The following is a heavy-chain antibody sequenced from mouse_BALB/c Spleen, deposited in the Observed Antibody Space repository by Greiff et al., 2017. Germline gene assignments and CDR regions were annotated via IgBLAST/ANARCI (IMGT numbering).Heavy chain of an antibody. CDR3: ARRGTTVVARDAMDY. CDR1: GYTFPDYA. V-gene: IGHV1-67*01. CDR2: ISTYYGNT. D-gene: IGHD1-1*01. J-gene: IGHJ4*01. Sequence: QVQLKQSGPELVRPGVSVKISCKGSGYTFPDYAMHWVKQSHAKSLEWIGVISTYYGNTNYNQKFKGKATMTVDKSSSTAYMELARLTSEDSAIYYCARRGTTVVARDAMDYWGQGTSVTVSS.